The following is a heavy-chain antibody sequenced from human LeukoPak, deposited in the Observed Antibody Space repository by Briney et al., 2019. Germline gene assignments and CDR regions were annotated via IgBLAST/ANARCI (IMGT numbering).Heavy chain of an antibody. CDR1: GGTFSNYA. J-gene: IGHJ4*02. CDR2: VIPLFETT. Sequence: SVKVSCKASGGTFSNYAINWVRQAPGQGLEWMGGVIPLFETTNYAQKLQGRVTITADESTSTAYMELSSLTSDDAAVYYCARGDIAPAGTGYYFDYWGQATLVTVSS. CDR3: ARGDIAPAGTGYYFDY. V-gene: IGHV1-69*13. D-gene: IGHD6-13*01.